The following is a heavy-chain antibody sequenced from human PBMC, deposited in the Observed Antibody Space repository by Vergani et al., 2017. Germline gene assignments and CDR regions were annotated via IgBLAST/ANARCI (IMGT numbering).Heavy chain of an antibody. V-gene: IGHV5-51*01. D-gene: IGHD6-13*01. CDR3: ARHRYAPGIAAAGTVCWFDP. Sequence: EVQLVQSGAEVKKPGESLKISCKGSGYSFTSYWIGWVRQMPGKGLEWMGIIYPGDSDTRYSPSFQGQVTISADKSISTAYLQWSSLKASDTAMYYCARHRYAPGIAAAGTVCWFDPWGQGTLVTVSS. CDR1: GYSFTSYW. J-gene: IGHJ5*02. CDR2: IYPGDSDT.